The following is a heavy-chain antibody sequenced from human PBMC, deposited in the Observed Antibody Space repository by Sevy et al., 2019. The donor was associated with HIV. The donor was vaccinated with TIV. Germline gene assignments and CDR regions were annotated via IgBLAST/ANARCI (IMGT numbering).Heavy chain of an antibody. CDR1: GFTFSSYW. CDR3: ARVRDGWANDAFDI. V-gene: IGHV3-74*01. Sequence: GGSLRLSCAASGFTFSSYWMHWVRQAPGKGLVWVSRINSDGSSTSYADSVKGRFTISSDNAKNTLYLQMNCLRAEDTAGYYCARVRDGWANDAFDIWGQGTMVTVSS. CDR2: INSDGSST. D-gene: IGHD2-21*02. J-gene: IGHJ3*02.